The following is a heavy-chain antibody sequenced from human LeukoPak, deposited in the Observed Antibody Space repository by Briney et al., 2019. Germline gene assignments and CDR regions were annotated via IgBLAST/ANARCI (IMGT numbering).Heavy chain of an antibody. CDR2: IYNSGST. V-gene: IGHV4-59*08. CDR1: GGSISSYY. J-gene: IGHJ5*02. CDR3: ARERIVESGNWLDP. D-gene: IGHD6-13*01. Sequence: SETLSLTCTVSGGSISSYYWSWIRQPPGKGLEWIGYIYNSGSTNYNPSLMSRVTISVDTSKNQFSLKLSSVTAADTAIYYCARERIVESGNWLDPWGQGTPVTVSS.